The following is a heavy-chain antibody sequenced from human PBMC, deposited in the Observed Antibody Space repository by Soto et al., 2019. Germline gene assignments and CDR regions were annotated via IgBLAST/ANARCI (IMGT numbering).Heavy chain of an antibody. V-gene: IGHV4-4*09. CDR2: SGST. D-gene: IGHD3-10*01. CDR3: ASRSVLGYFFDY. CDR1: GGSISSYY. J-gene: IGHJ4*02. Sequence: QVQLQESGPGLVKPSETLSLTCTVSGGSISSYYWSWIRQTPGKGLEWIASGSTNYNPSLKSRVTISVDTSKNQSSLKLSSVTAADTAVYYCASRSVLGYFFDYWGQGTLVTVSS.